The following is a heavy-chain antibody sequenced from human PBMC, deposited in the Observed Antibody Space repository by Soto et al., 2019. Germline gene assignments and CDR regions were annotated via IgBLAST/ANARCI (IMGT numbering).Heavy chain of an antibody. J-gene: IGHJ4*02. CDR3: VRAKLAGRGRFDY. CDR1: GYSIGTAYY. CDR2: IKHSGSS. D-gene: IGHD3-3*02. Sequence: PSETLSLTCAVSGYSIGTAYYWGWIRQPPGKGLEWIASIKHSGSSYYSQSLKSRVTISIDASKNHFSLNLTSVNAADTAVYYCVRAKLAGRGRFDYWGQGILVTVSS. V-gene: IGHV4-38-2*01.